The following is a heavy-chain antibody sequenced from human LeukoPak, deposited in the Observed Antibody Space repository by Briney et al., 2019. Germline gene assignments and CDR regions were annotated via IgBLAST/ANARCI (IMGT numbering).Heavy chain of an antibody. V-gene: IGHV3-21*01. CDR2: ISSSSSYI. J-gene: IGHJ5*02. CDR1: GFTFSSYS. CDR3: ARDTSGIFDP. Sequence: GGSLRLSCAASGFTFSSYSMNWVRQAPGKGLEWVSYISSSSSYIYYADSVKGRFTISRDNDKHSLYMQMNSLRAEDTAVYYCARDTSGIFDPWGEGTLVTVSS.